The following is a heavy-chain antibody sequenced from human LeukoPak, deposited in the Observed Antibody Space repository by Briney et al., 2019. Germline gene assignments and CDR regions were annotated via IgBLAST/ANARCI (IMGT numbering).Heavy chain of an antibody. V-gene: IGHV3-23*01. CDR1: GFTFSSYA. CDR3: ARGLLRDGYTYTYSFDY. D-gene: IGHD5-18*01. CDR2: ISGSGGST. Sequence: PGGSLRLSCAASGFTFSSYAMSWVRQAPGKGLEWVSAISGSGGSTYYADSVKGRFTISRDNSKNTLYLQMNSLRAEDTAVYYCARGLLRDGYTYTYSFDYWGQGALVTVSS. J-gene: IGHJ4*02.